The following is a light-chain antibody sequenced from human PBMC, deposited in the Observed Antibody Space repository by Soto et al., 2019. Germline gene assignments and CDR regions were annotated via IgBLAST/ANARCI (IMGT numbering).Light chain of an antibody. Sequence: EIVLTQSPATLYLSPGERATLSCRASQSVSSYLAWYQQKPGQAPRLLIYDASNRATGIPARFSGSGSGTDFTLTISSLEPEDFAVYYCQQRSNWPPDYTFGGGTKVEIK. J-gene: IGKJ4*01. CDR3: QQRSNWPPDYT. CDR2: DAS. V-gene: IGKV3-11*01. CDR1: QSVSSY.